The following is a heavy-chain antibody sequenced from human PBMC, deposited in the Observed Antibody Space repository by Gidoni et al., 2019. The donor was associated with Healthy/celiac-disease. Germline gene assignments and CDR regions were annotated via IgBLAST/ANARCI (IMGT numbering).Heavy chain of an antibody. Sequence: QVQLQPWGAGLLKPSETLSLTCAVYGGSFSGYYWSWIRQPPGKGLEWIGEINHSGSTNYNPALKSRVTISGDTSKNQFSLKLSSVTAADTAVYYCARVWRQLWSRYYYYGMDVWGQGTTVTVSS. CDR3: ARVWRQLWSRYYYYGMDV. CDR1: GGSFSGYY. CDR2: INHSGST. D-gene: IGHD5-18*01. V-gene: IGHV4-34*01. J-gene: IGHJ6*02.